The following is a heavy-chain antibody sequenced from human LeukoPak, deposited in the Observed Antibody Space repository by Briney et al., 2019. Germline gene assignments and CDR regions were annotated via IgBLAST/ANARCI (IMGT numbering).Heavy chain of an antibody. CDR2: IIPILGIA. J-gene: IGHJ3*02. V-gene: IGHV1-69*04. Sequence: SVKVSCKASGGTFSSYAISWVRQAPGQGLEWMGRIIPILGIANYAQKFQGRVTITADKSTSTAYMELSSLRSEDTAVYYCAIISGKASDAFDIWGQGTMVTVSS. CDR3: AIISGKASDAFDI. D-gene: IGHD6-19*01. CDR1: GGTFSSYA.